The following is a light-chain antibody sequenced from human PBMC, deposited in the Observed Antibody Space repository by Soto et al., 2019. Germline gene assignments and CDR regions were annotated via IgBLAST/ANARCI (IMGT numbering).Light chain of an antibody. CDR3: PQYSSPLET. CDR2: GAS. CDR1: QTVGSNF. Sequence: EIVLTQSPGTLSLSPGERATLSCRASQTVGSNFLAWYQQKPGQAPRLLIYGASSRATGIPDRFSGSGSGTDFTLTVSRLDPEDFAVYYCPQYSSPLETFGQGTKVEIK. J-gene: IGKJ1*01. V-gene: IGKV3-20*01.